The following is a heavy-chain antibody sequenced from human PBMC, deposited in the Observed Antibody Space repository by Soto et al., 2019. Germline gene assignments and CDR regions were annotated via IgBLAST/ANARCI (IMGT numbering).Heavy chain of an antibody. D-gene: IGHD2-15*01. CDR3: ARDLSSGGTNACDI. V-gene: IGHV3-30*12. CDR1: RFTFSSYG. CDR2: IWYDGSNK. J-gene: IGHJ3*02. Sequence: GGSLRLSCAASRFTFSSYGMHWVRQAPGKGLEWVAVIWYDGSNKYSADSVKGRFTISRDNSKNTLYLQMNSLRAEDTAVYYCARDLSSGGTNACDIWGQGTVVTVSS.